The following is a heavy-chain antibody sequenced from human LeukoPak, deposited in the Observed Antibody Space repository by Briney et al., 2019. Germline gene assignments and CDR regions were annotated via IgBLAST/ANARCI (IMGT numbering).Heavy chain of an antibody. Sequence: ASVKVSCKASGGTFSSYAISWVRQVPGQGLEWMGWINPNSGGTNYAQKFQGRVTMTRDTSISTAYMELSRLRSDDTAVYYCARDYCSSTSCYLGWGQGTLVTVSS. V-gene: IGHV1-2*02. CDR1: GGTFSSYA. D-gene: IGHD2-2*01. J-gene: IGHJ4*02. CDR3: ARDYCSSTSCYLG. CDR2: INPNSGGT.